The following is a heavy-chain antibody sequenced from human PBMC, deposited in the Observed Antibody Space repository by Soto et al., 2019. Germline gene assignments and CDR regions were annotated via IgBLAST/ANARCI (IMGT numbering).Heavy chain of an antibody. D-gene: IGHD4-17*01. CDR2: INHSGST. J-gene: IGHJ6*03. CDR3: ANRYGDENYYHMDV. V-gene: IGHV4-34*01. Sequence: SETLSLTCAVYGGSFSGYYWSWIRQPPGKGLEWIGEINHSGSTNYNPSLKSRVTISVDTSKNQFSLKLSSVTAADTAVYYCANRYGDENYYHMDVWGKGTTVTVSS. CDR1: GGSFSGYY.